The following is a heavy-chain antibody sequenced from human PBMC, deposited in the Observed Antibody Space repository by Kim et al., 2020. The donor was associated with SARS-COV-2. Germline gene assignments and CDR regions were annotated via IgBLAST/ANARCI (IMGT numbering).Heavy chain of an antibody. CDR2: IYYSGST. CDR3: ARLIWGTYYYYGMDV. D-gene: IGHD3-16*01. V-gene: IGHV4-59*13. Sequence: SETLSLTCTVSGGSISSYYWSWIRQPPGKGLEWIGYIYYSGSTNYNPSLKSRVTISVDTSKNQFSLKLSSVTAADTAVYYCARLIWGTYYYYGMDVWGQGTTVTVSS. J-gene: IGHJ6*02. CDR1: GGSISSYY.